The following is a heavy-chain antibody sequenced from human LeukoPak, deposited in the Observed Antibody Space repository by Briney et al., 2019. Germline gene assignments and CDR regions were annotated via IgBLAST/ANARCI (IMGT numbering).Heavy chain of an antibody. CDR2: IDGDGSST. Sequence: GGSLRLSCAASGFTFSNYWMHWVRQAPGKGLVWVSRIDGDGSSTSYADSVKGRFTISRDNAKNTLYLQMTGLRAEGTAVYYCARTIVGAAFDYWGQGTLVTVSS. V-gene: IGHV3-74*01. D-gene: IGHD1-26*01. CDR1: GFTFSNYW. J-gene: IGHJ4*02. CDR3: ARTIVGAAFDY.